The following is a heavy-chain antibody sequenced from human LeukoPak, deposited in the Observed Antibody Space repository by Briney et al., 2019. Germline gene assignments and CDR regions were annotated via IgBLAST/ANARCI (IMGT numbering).Heavy chain of an antibody. CDR3: ARDPPSSGGFGELPHAFDI. D-gene: IGHD3-10*01. J-gene: IGHJ3*02. CDR1: GYTFTSYG. Sequence: ASAKVSCKASGYTFTSYGISWVRQAPGQGLEWMGWISAYNGNTNYAQKLQGRVTMTTDTSTSTAYMELRSLRSDDTAVYYCARDPPSSGGFGELPHAFDIWGQGTMVTVSS. CDR2: ISAYNGNT. V-gene: IGHV1-18*04.